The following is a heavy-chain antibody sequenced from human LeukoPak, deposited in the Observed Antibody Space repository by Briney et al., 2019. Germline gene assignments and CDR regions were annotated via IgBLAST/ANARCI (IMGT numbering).Heavy chain of an antibody. V-gene: IGHV3-72*01. D-gene: IGHD3-3*01. CDR3: AREGYYDFWSGYLPGYYYYYMDV. J-gene: IGHJ6*03. CDR2: TRNKANSYTT. CDR1: GFTFSDHY. Sequence: GGSLRLSCAASGFTFSDHYMDWVRQAPGKGLDWVGRTRNKANSYTTEYAASVKCRFTISRDDSKNSLYLQMNSLKTEDTAVYFCAREGYYDFWSGYLPGYYYYYMDVWGKGTTVTVSS.